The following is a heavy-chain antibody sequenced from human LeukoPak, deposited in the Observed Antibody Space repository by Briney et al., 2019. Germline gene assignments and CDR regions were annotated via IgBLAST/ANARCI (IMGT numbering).Heavy chain of an antibody. J-gene: IGHJ3*02. CDR3: ARERQDTILHSGAFDI. CDR2: IASDGSHT. Sequence: PGGSLLLSCAASGFTFSTYFMHWVRQAPGKGLEWVADIASDGSHTFYVESVKGRFTISRDNSKNTLYLQMNSLRAEDTAVYFCARERQDTILHSGAFDIWGQGTMVTVSS. D-gene: IGHD2-21*01. V-gene: IGHV3-30-3*01. CDR1: GFTFSTYF.